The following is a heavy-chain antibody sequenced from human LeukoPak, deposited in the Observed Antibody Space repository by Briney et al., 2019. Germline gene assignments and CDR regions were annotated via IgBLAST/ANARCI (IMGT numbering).Heavy chain of an antibody. V-gene: IGHV3-48*03. J-gene: IGHJ3*02. CDR2: ISSSGSTI. Sequence: GGSLRLCCAASGFTFSSYEMNWVRQAAGKGLEWVSYISSSGSTIYYADSVKGRFTISRDNAKNSLYLQMNSLRAEDTAVYYRARGGAYCGGDCYNAFDIWGQGTMVTVSS. CDR1: GFTFSSYE. D-gene: IGHD2-21*02. CDR3: ARGGAYCGGDCYNAFDI.